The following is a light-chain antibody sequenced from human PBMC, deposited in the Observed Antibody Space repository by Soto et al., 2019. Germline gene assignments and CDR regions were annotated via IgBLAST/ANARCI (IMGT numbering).Light chain of an antibody. J-gene: IGKJ1*01. V-gene: IGKV1-5*03. CDR1: QSISSW. CDR3: QQYYSYPWT. Sequence: DIQMTQSPSTLSASVGDRVTITCLASQSISSWLAWYQQKPGKAPKLLIYKASSLESRVPSRFSGSGSGTEFTLTISCLQSEDFATYYCQQYYSYPWTFGQGTKVDIK. CDR2: KAS.